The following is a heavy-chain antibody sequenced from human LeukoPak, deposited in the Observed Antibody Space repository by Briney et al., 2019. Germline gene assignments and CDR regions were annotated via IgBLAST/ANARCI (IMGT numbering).Heavy chain of an antibody. J-gene: IGHJ5*02. Sequence: PGGSLRLSCAASGFTFSSYEMNWVRQAPGKGLEWVSYISSSGNTIYYADSVKGRFTISRDNAKNSLYLQMNSLRAEDTAVYYCARVLRDGDYFAWGQGTLVTVSS. CDR2: ISSSGNTI. D-gene: IGHD4-17*01. CDR3: ARVLRDGDYFA. V-gene: IGHV3-48*03. CDR1: GFTFSSYE.